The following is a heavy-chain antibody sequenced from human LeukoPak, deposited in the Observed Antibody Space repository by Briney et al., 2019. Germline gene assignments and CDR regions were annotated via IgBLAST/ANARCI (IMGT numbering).Heavy chain of an antibody. CDR1: GYTFTSYG. CDR3: ARDSLQQWLGQSYRATDY. D-gene: IGHD6-19*01. V-gene: IGHV1-18*01. Sequence: ASVKVSCKASGYTFTSYGISWVRQAPGQGLEWMGWISAYNGNTDYAQKLQGRVTMTTDTSTSTAYMELRSLRSDDTAVYYCARDSLQQWLGQSYRATDYWGQGTLVTVSS. CDR2: ISAYNGNT. J-gene: IGHJ4*02.